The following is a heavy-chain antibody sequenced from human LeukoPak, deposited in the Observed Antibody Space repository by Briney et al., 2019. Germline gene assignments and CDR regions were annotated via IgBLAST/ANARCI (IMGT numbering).Heavy chain of an antibody. CDR3: AKAHVPTMIRGVVSSD. D-gene: IGHD3-10*01. V-gene: IGHV3-23*01. J-gene: IGHJ4*02. CDR1: GFTFSSYA. Sequence: GGSLRLSCATSGFTFSSYAMSWVRQAPGKGLEWVSTISPSGGVTFYSDSVRGRFTISRDYSKDTLFLQMNSLRAEDTALYYCAKAHVPTMIRGVVSSDWGQGTLVTVSS. CDR2: ISPSGGVT.